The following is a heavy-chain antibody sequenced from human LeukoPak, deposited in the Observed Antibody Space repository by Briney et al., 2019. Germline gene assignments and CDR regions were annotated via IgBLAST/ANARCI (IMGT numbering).Heavy chain of an antibody. CDR1: GFIFSDYA. D-gene: IGHD2-2*01. CDR3: AKGDCSSTNCYPDY. V-gene: IGHV3-23*01. CDR2: ISASGAST. J-gene: IGHJ4*02. Sequence: PGGSLRLSCAASGFIFSDYAMSWVRQAPGKGLEWVSGISASGASTYYADSVKGRFTISRDKSTEKLHLQMNSLRAEDTAVYFCAKGDCSSTNCYPDYWGQGILVTVSS.